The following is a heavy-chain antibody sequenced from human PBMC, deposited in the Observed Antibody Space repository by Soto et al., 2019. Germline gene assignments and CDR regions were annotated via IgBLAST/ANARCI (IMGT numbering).Heavy chain of an antibody. D-gene: IGHD1-26*01. V-gene: IGHV1-2*02. J-gene: IGHJ4*02. CDR3: GRGRSGQIVVFY. CDR2: IGPESGAT. CDR1: GYTFTGHY. Sequence: ASVKVSCKASGYTFTGHYIHWVRQAPEQGPEWMGEIGPESGATRYAQKFQGRVTMTRDMSITTVYMELNNLSPDDTAVYYCGRGRSGQIVVFYWGQGTPVTVSS.